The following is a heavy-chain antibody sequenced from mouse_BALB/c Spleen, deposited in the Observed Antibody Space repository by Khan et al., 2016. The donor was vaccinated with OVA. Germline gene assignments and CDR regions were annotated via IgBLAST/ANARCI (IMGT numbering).Heavy chain of an antibody. CDR3: VKQNDGTHYAKDY. CDR1: GFSLTSYG. V-gene: IGHV2-3*01. D-gene: IGHD2-1*01. CDR2: IWGDGST. Sequence: QVQLKESGPGLVAPSQSLSITCTVSGFSLTSYGVNWVRQPPGKGLEWLGVIWGDGSTNYHSALISRLSISTDNSKSQVFLTLHSLQTDDTATYYCVKQNDGTHYAKDYWGQGTAVTVSS. J-gene: IGHJ4*01.